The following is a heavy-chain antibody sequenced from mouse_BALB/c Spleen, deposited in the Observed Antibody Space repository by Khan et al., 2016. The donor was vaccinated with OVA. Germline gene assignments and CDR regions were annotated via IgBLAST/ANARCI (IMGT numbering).Heavy chain of an antibody. CDR2: ISYSGRT. J-gene: IGHJ2*01. V-gene: IGHV3-2*02. Sequence: EVQLQESGPGLVRPSQSLSLTCTVTGYSITSDSAWNWIRQFPENKLEWMGYISYSGRTSYNPSLKSRISITRDTAKNPFFLQLNSVTTEDTATYYCARSVTITTLVATDFDYWGQGTTLTVSS. CDR1: GYSITSDSA. CDR3: ARSVTITTLVATDFDY. D-gene: IGHD1-1*01.